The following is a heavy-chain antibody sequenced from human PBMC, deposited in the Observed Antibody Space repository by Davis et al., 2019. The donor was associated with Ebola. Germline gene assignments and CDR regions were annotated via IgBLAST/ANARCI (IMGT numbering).Heavy chain of an antibody. CDR2: IKQDGSEK. CDR1: GFTFSSYW. V-gene: IGHV3-7*01. CDR3: AKYRDQVLGAFDI. J-gene: IGHJ3*02. D-gene: IGHD2-2*01. Sequence: GSLRLSCAASGFTFSSYWMSWVRQAPGKGLEWVANIKQDGSEKYYVDSVKGRFTISRDNSKNMLFLQMNSLRAEDTAVYFCAKYRDQVLGAFDIWGQGTMVTVSS.